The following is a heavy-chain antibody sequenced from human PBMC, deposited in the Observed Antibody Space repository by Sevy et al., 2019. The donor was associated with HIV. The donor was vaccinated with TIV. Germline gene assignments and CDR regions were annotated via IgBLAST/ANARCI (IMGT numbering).Heavy chain of an antibody. CDR1: GFTLSSYS. CDR3: ARDRDFEYYDSRGNIHVDAFDI. Sequence: GGSLRLSCTASGFTLSSYSMNWVRQAPGKGLEWVSSISSSSSYIYYADSVKGRFTISRDNAKNSLYLQMNSLRAEDTAVYYCARDRDFEYYDSRGNIHVDAFDIWGQGTMVTVSS. D-gene: IGHD3-22*01. V-gene: IGHV3-21*01. CDR2: ISSSSSYI. J-gene: IGHJ3*02.